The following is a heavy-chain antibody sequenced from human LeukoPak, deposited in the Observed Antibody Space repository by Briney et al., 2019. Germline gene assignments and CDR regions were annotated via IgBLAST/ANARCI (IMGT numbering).Heavy chain of an antibody. CDR1: GGSISNYH. CDR2: IYYRGST. V-gene: IGHV4-59*01. D-gene: IGHD5-24*01. CDR3: VRVQADGHSDI. J-gene: IGHJ3*02. Sequence: PSETLSLTCTVSGGSISNYHWRWIRQPPGKGLGWIGYIYYRGSTKYNPSLESRVTISVDMSKNQSSLKLNSVTAADTAVYYCVRVQADGHSDIWGQGTMVTVSS.